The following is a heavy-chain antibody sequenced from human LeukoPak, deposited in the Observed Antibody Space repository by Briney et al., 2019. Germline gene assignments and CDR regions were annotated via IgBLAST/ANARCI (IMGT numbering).Heavy chain of an antibody. CDR3: ASTLRFLPYRRFDY. D-gene: IGHD3-3*01. V-gene: IGHV4-39*01. Sequence: PSETLSLTCSVSGGSINSSNYYWGWIRQPPGKGLEWIGSIYQSGSGSSYYNPSLKSRVTISGDTSKNQFFLRLSSVTAADTAVYYCASTLRFLPYRRFDYWGQGTLVTVPS. J-gene: IGHJ4*02. CDR2: IYQSGSGSS. CDR1: GGSINSSNYY.